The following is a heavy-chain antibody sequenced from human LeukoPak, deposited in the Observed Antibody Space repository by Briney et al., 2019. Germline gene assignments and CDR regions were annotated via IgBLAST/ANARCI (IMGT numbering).Heavy chain of an antibody. Sequence: SETLSLTCAVSGYSISSGYYWGWIRQPPGKGLQWIGSIYHSGSTYYNPSLKSRVTISVDTSKNQFSLKLSSVTAADTAVYYCARIRFLEWLLPDQYYYYMDVWGKGTTVTVSS. V-gene: IGHV4-38-2*01. CDR1: GYSISSGYY. CDR2: IYHSGST. CDR3: ARIRFLEWLLPDQYYYYMDV. J-gene: IGHJ6*03. D-gene: IGHD3-3*01.